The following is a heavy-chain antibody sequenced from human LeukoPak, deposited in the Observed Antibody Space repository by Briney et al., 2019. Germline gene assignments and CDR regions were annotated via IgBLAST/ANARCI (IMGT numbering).Heavy chain of an antibody. D-gene: IGHD6-19*01. CDR3: ARRALDSSGSDYYYMDV. V-gene: IGHV5-51*01. CDR1: GYSFTNYW. CDR2: IYPGDSDT. Sequence: GEFLKISCKGSGYSFTNYWIDWVRQMPGKGLEGMGTIYPGDSDTRYSPSFQGQVTISADKSIRTAYVQWSSLKASDTAMYYCARRALDSSGSDYYYMDVWGKGTTVTVSS. J-gene: IGHJ6*03.